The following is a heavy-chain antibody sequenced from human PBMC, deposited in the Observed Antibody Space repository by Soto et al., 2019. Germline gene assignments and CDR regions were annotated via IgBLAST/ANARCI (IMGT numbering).Heavy chain of an antibody. J-gene: IGHJ6*02. Sequence: SVKVSCKASGGTFSSYAISWVRQAPGQGLEWMGGIIPIFGTANYAQKFQGRVTITADESTSTAYMELSSLRSEDTAVYYCARGQYYDSSGQYYNYYYGMDVWGQGTTVTVSS. V-gene: IGHV1-69*13. CDR1: GGTFSSYA. CDR2: IIPIFGTA. D-gene: IGHD3-22*01. CDR3: ARGQYYDSSGQYYNYYYGMDV.